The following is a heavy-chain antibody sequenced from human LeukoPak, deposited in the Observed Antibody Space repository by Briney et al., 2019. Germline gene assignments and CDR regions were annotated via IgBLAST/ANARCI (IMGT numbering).Heavy chain of an antibody. D-gene: IGHD3-10*01. CDR3: ARGRLGTWFGELKA. J-gene: IGHJ5*02. V-gene: IGHV1-2*02. Sequence: SVKVSCKASGYIFTGYYMHWVRQAPGQGLEWMGWINANSGGTKYAQKFQGRVTMTRDTSISTAYMELSSLRSDDTAVYYCARGRLGTWFGELKAWGQGTLVTVSS. CDR2: INANSGGT. CDR1: GYIFTGYY.